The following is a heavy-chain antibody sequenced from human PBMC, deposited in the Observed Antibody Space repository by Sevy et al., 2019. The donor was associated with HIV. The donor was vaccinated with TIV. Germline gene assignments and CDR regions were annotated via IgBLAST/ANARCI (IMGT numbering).Heavy chain of an antibody. Sequence: GGSLRLSCAASGFIVSSNYMSWVRQAPGKGLEWVSVIYSGGSTYYADSVKGRFTISRDNSKNTLYLQMNSLRAEDTAVYYCARERSSTYYDFWSGYSPGAFDIWGQGTMVTVSS. D-gene: IGHD3-3*01. CDR3: ARERSSTYYDFWSGYSPGAFDI. J-gene: IGHJ3*02. CDR1: GFIVSSNY. V-gene: IGHV3-53*01. CDR2: IYSGGST.